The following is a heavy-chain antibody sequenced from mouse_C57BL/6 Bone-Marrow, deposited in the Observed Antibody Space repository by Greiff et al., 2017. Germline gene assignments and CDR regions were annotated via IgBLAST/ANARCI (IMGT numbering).Heavy chain of an antibody. J-gene: IGHJ1*03. D-gene: IGHD1-1*01. V-gene: IGHV1-22*01. CDR2: INPNNGGT. Sequence: EVQLQQSGPELVKPGASVKMSCKASGYTFTDYNMHWVKQSHGKSLEWIGYINPNNGGTSYNQKFKGKATLTVNKSSSTAYMELRSLTSEDSAVYYCASPIYYYGSSPSNYWYFDVWGTGTTVTVSS. CDR1: GYTFTDYN. CDR3: ASPIYYYGSSPSNYWYFDV.